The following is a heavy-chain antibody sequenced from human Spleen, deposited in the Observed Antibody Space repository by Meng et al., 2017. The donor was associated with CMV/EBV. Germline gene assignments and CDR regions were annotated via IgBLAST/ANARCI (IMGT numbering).Heavy chain of an antibody. J-gene: IGHJ6*02. CDR2: IYHSGST. V-gene: IGHV4-38-2*02. Sequence: GSLRLSCTVSGYSISSGYYWGWIRQPPGKGLEWIGSIYHSGSTYYNPSLKSRVTISVDTSKNQFSLKLSSVTAADTAVYYCARDITIFGVVHYYYYYGMDVWGQGTTVTVSS. CDR3: ARDITIFGVVHYYYYYGMDV. CDR1: GYSISSGYY. D-gene: IGHD3-3*01.